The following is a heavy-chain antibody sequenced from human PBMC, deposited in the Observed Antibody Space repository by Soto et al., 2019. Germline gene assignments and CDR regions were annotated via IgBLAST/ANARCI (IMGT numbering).Heavy chain of an antibody. CDR3: ARALVGAALPFDY. D-gene: IGHD1-26*01. J-gene: IGHJ4*02. CDR2: IYYSGST. V-gene: IGHV4-59*08. Sequence: QVQLQESGPGLVKPSETLSLTCTVSGGSISSFYWSWIRQPPGKGLEWVAYIYYSGSTSYNPSFKSRVTISVDTSKNQFSLKLSSVTAADTAVYYCARALVGAALPFDYWGQGTLVTVSS. CDR1: GGSISSFY.